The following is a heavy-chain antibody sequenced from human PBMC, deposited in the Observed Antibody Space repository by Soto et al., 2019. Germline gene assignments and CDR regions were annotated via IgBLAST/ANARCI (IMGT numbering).Heavy chain of an antibody. V-gene: IGHV1-18*01. CDR1: GYTFTSYG. CDR2: ISAYNGNT. CDR3: ATGITMVRGVRGVYSYGMDV. Sequence: QVQLVQSGAEVKKPGASVKVSCKASGYTFTSYGISWVRQAPGQGLEWMGWISAYNGNTNYAQKLQGRVTMTTDTATSTAYMELRSLRSDDTAVYYCATGITMVRGVRGVYSYGMDVWGQGTTVTVSS. D-gene: IGHD3-10*01. J-gene: IGHJ6*02.